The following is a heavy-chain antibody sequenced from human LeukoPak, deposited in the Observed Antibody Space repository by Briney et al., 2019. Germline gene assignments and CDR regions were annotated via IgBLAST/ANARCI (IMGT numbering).Heavy chain of an antibody. CDR1: GFTFSSYW. CDR2: INSNGRST. J-gene: IGHJ4*02. V-gene: IGHV3-74*01. CDR3: VRDSLNYYFDY. Sequence: GGSLRLSCAAAGFTFSSYWMHWVRQAPGKGLVWVSRINSNGRSTSYADSVKGRFTISRDHAKYTLYLQMISLTAEDTAVYYCVRDSLNYYFDYWGQGTLVTVSS.